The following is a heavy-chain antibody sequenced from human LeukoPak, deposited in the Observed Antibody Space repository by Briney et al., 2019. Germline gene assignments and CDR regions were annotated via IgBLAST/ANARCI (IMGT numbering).Heavy chain of an antibody. CDR3: VRSRAASLGYFDS. Sequence: GGSLRLSCAASGFTFNDYALHWVRQVPGKGLEWLSFSGWTGIGTDYVDSVKGRFTISRDDSKNSLYLEMNSLRSEGTALYYCVRSRAASLGYFDSWGQGTLVTVSS. CDR2: SGWTGIGT. CDR1: GFTFNDYA. D-gene: IGHD7-27*01. J-gene: IGHJ4*02. V-gene: IGHV3-43D*03.